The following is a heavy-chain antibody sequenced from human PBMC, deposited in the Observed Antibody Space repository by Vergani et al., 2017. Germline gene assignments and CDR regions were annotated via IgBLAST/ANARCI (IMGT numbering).Heavy chain of an antibody. CDR3: YTDYHDY. V-gene: IGHV3-15*01. Sequence: EVQVVESGGGLIKPGGSLRLSCVVSGFTFKNAWMNWVRQAPGKGLEWIGRIRSKNDGGTADYAAPLKGRFTISRDDSKDSAFLLVNNLKTEYTAVYFWYTDYHDYWGQGTLVTGSS. J-gene: IGHJ4*02. CDR1: GFTFKNAW. D-gene: IGHD1-14*01. CDR2: IRSKNDGGTA.